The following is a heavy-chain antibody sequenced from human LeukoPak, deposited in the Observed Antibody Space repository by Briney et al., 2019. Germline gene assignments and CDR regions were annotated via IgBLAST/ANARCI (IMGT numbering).Heavy chain of an antibody. CDR1: GGTFSSYA. CDR2: IIPIFGTA. V-gene: IGHV1-69*06. Sequence: SVKVSCKASGGTFSSYAISWVRQAPGQGLEWMGGIIPIFGTANYAQKFQGRVTITADKSTSTAYMELSSLRSEDTAVYYCLSLGSGSYRGPFDYWGQGTLVTVSS. J-gene: IGHJ4*02. D-gene: IGHD1-26*01. CDR3: LSLGSGSYRGPFDY.